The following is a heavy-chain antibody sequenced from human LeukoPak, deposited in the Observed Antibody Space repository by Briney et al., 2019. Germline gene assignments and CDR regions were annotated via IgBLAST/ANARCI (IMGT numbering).Heavy chain of an antibody. V-gene: IGHV4-61*02. Sequence: SQTLSLTCTVSGGSISSGSYYWSWIRQPAGKGLEWIGRIYTSGSTNYNPSLKSRVTISVDTSKKQFSLKLSSVTAADTAVYYCARDRVDYYYYYMDVGGKGTTVTVSS. CDR3: ARDRVDYYYYYMDV. CDR1: GGSISSGSYY. CDR2: IYTSGST. J-gene: IGHJ6*03. D-gene: IGHD2-21*01.